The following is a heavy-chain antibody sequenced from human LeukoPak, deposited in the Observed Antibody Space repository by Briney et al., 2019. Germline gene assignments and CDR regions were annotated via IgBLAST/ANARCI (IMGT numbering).Heavy chain of an antibody. J-gene: IGHJ4*01. CDR2: ISSSGSTI. D-gene: IGHD3-10*01. CDR1: GFTFSSYE. Sequence: GGSLRLSCAASGFTFSSYEMNWVRQAPGNGREWVSYISSSGSTIYYTASVKCRFTISRDNAKNSIYFHMNSLRGPATAVEYCARHYKNTVLDYGSQGTLVTV. V-gene: IGHV3-48*03. CDR3: ARHYKNTVLDY.